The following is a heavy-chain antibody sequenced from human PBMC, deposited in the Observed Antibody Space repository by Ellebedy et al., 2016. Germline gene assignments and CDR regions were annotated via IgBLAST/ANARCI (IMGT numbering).Heavy chain of an antibody. D-gene: IGHD3-10*01. J-gene: IGHJ6*02. CDR1: GYTFTGYD. V-gene: IGHV1-2*02. CDR2: VNPKSGDT. Sequence: ASVKVSCKASGYTFTGYDMHWVRQAPGQGLEWMGWVNPKSGDTKYEQKFQGRVTMTRDTSINTASMELSRLKSDDTAVYYCARDSGGSYIYGSGGYGMDVWGQGTTVIVSS. CDR3: ARDSGGSYIYGSGGYGMDV.